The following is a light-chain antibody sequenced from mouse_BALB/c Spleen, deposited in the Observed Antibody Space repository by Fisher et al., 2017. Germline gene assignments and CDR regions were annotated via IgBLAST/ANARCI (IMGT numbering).Light chain of an antibody. CDR3: QQWSSNPLT. CDR1: SSVSY. V-gene: IGKV4-57*01. CDR2: STS. Sequence: IVLTQSPAIMSASPGEKVTITCSASSSVSYMHWFQQKPGTSPKLWIYSTSNLASGVPSRFSGSGSGTFYSLTISSMEAEDAATYYCQQWSSNPLTFGAGTKLELK. J-gene: IGKJ5*01.